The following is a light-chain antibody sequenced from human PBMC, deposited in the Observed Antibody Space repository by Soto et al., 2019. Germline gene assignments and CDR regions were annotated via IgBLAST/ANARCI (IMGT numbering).Light chain of an antibody. CDR1: QSISSN. CDR3: QQYGNWPRT. V-gene: IGKV3-15*01. J-gene: IGKJ1*01. Sequence: EIVMTQSPAALSVSPGEGATLSCRASQSISSNLAWYQQKPGQPPRLLVYGASTRATGIAARFSGSGSGTEFTLTISSLRSEDFAVYYCQQYGNWPRTFGQGIKVEIK. CDR2: GAS.